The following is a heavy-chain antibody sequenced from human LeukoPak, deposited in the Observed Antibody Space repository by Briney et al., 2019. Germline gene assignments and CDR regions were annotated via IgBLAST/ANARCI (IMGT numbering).Heavy chain of an antibody. CDR2: IYHSGNT. J-gene: IGHJ4*02. CDR1: GGSISSGGYS. CDR3: ARGAPGFHNFDY. Sequence: SETLSLTCAVSGGSISSGGYSWRWIRQPPGKGLEWIGYIYHSGNTYYNPSLRSRATISVDGSKNQFSLKLSSVTAADTAVYYCARGAPGFHNFDYWGQGTLVTVSS. V-gene: IGHV4-30-2*01. D-gene: IGHD3-10*01.